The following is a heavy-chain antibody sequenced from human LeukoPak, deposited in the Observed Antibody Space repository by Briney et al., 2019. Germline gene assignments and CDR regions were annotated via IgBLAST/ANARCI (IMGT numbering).Heavy chain of an antibody. Sequence: PGGSLRLSCAASGFTFSSYAMSWVRQAPGKGLEWVSAISGSGGSTYYADSVKGRFTISRDNSKNTLYLQMNSLRAEDTAVYYCAKDVRNYDILTGYGYAFDIWGQGTMVTVSS. CDR3: AKDVRNYDILTGYGYAFDI. V-gene: IGHV3-23*01. J-gene: IGHJ3*02. CDR1: GFTFSSYA. D-gene: IGHD3-9*01. CDR2: ISGSGGST.